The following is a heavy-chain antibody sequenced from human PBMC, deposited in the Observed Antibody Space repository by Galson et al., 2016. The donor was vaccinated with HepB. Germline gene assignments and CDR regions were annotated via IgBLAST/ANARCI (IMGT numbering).Heavy chain of an antibody. D-gene: IGHD2-15*01. CDR1: GFTFSKGW. J-gene: IGHJ4*02. V-gene: IGHV3-53*01. CDR2: ITSGGTT. CDR3: ARDSGLLCSGDNCLRGSFDS. Sequence: SLRLSCAASGFTFSKGWMNWVRQAPGRGLEWVSSITSGGTTYYADSVKGRFTISRDNSKNTQYLQMSSLRAEDTALYFCARDSGLLCSGDNCLRGSFDSWGQGSLVTVSS.